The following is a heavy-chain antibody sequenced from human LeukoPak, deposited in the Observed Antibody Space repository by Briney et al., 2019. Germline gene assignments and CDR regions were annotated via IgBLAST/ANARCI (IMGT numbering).Heavy chain of an antibody. Sequence: KSSETLSLTCAVSGGSISSGSYYWSWIRQPAGKGLEWIGRIYTSGSTNYNPSLKSRVTISVDTSKNQFSLKLSSVTAADTAVYYCARDVVVIAMMFDPWGQGTLVTVSS. CDR1: GGSISSGSYY. CDR3: ARDVVVIAMMFDP. J-gene: IGHJ5*02. V-gene: IGHV4-61*02. D-gene: IGHD2-21*01. CDR2: IYTSGST.